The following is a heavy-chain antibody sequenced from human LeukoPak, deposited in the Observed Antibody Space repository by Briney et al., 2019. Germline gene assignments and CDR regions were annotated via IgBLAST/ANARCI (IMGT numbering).Heavy chain of an antibody. D-gene: IGHD6-13*01. CDR2: IYYSGST. J-gene: IGHJ4*02. CDR3: ARTGSSWYHPGDY. V-gene: IGHV4-39*01. Sequence: SETLSLTCTVSGGSISSSNYYWGWIRQPPGKGLEWIGSIYYSGSTYYNPSLKSRVTISVDTSKNQFSLKLSSVTAADTAVYYCARTGSSWYHPGDYWGQGTLVTVSS. CDR1: GGSISSSNYY.